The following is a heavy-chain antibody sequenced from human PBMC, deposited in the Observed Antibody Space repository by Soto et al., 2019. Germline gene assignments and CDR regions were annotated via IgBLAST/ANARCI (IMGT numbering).Heavy chain of an antibody. J-gene: IGHJ6*02. CDR3: AGDDPQLFGYVMVV. CDR1: GGTFSSYA. D-gene: IGHD5-18*01. CDR2: ITPIFGTA. Sequence: QVQLVQSGAEVKKPGSSVKVSCKASGGTFSSYAISWVRQAPGQGLEWMGGITPIFGTANYAQKFQGSVPVTAVESTTTAYMELSSLRSEDTSVDDCAGDDPQLFGYVMVVRCQYPTACLSS. V-gene: IGHV1-69*01.